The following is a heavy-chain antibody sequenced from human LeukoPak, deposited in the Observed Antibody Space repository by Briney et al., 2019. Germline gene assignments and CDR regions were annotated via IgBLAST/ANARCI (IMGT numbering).Heavy chain of an antibody. CDR3: ARGGYYDILTGYAVY. Sequence: GGSLRLSCAASGFTFSSYGMHWVRQAPGKGLEWVAVVWYDGSKKYYADSVKGRFIISRDNSKNTLYLQMNSLRAEDTAVYYCARGGYYDILTGYAVYWGQGTLVTVSS. CDR2: VWYDGSKK. CDR1: GFTFSSYG. J-gene: IGHJ4*02. D-gene: IGHD3-9*01. V-gene: IGHV3-30*19.